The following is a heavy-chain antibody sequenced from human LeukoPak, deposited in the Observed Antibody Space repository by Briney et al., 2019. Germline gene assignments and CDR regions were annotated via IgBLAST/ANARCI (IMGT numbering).Heavy chain of an antibody. CDR1: GFTFSSYG. CDR3: ARGGSGIDY. J-gene: IGHJ4*02. CDR2: ISYDGSNK. Sequence: GRSLRLSCAASGFTFSSYGMHWVRQAPGKGLEWVAVISYDGSNKYYADSVKGRFTISRDNAKNTLYLQMNSLRAEDTAVYYCARGGSGIDYWGQGTLVTVSS. V-gene: IGHV3-30*03. D-gene: IGHD2-15*01.